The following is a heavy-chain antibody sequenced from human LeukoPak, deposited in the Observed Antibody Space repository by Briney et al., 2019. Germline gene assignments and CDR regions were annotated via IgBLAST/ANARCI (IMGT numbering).Heavy chain of an antibody. J-gene: IGHJ4*02. V-gene: IGHV3-7*03. D-gene: IGHD6-13*01. CDR1: GFTFSSYW. CDR3: ATSTAAAGTD. CDR2: IKQDGSEK. Sequence: GGSLRLSCAASGFTFSSYWMSWVRQAPGKGLKWVANIKQDGSEKYYVDSVKGRFTISRDNAQNSLYLQMNSLRAEDTAIYYCATSTAAAGTDWGQGTLVTVSS.